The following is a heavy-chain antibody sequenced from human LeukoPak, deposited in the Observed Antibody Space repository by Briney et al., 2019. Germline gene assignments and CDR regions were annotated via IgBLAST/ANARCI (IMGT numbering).Heavy chain of an antibody. CDR2: VNHAGST. CDR3: ARAPHCGTTSCYEVGY. J-gene: IGHJ4*02. V-gene: IGHV4-38-2*01. Sequence: SETLSLTCADSGYSISSGYSWGWIRQPPGKGPECIGNVNHAGSTYYNPSLRSRVSILVDTSKNQFSLRLGSVTAADTAVYYCARAPHCGTTSCYEVGYWGQGTLVTVSS. CDR1: GYSISSGYS. D-gene: IGHD2-2*01.